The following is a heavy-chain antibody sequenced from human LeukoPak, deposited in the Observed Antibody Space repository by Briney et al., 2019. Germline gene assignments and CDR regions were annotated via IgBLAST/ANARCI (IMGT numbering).Heavy chain of an antibody. J-gene: IGHJ6*02. CDR2: IYHSGST. CDR1: GGSIGSSNW. D-gene: IGHD6-13*01. V-gene: IGHV4-4*02. CDR3: ARQQQLDKIYYYYYGMDV. Sequence: SGTLSLTCAVSGGSIGSSNWWSWVRQPPGKGLEWIGEIYHSGSTNYNPSLKSRVTISVDKSKNRFSLKLSSVTAADTAVYYCARQQQLDKIYYYYYGMDVWGQGTTVTVSS.